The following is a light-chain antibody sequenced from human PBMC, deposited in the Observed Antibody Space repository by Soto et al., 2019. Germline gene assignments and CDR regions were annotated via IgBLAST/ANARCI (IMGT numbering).Light chain of an antibody. J-gene: IGKJ4*01. V-gene: IGKV1-39*01. CDR3: QQYYSYPS. CDR1: QSISSY. CDR2: AAS. Sequence: DIQMTQSPSSLSASVGDRVTITCRASQSISSYLNWYQHKPGKAPKVLIYAASSLQSGVPSRFSGSGSATVFTLTISCLQSEDFATYYCQQYYSYPSFGGGTKVEIK.